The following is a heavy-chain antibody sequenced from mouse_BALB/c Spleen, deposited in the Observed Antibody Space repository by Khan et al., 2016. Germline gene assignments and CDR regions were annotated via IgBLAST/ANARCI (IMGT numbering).Heavy chain of an antibody. Sequence: EVQLVESGGGLVQPGGSMKLSCVASGFTFSNYWMNWVRQSPEKGLEWVAEIRVKYDDYVTHYAESVKGRFTISRYDSKSSVYMQMNNLRADDTGIYYCCILLWGQGTTLTVSS. V-gene: IGHV6-6*02. CDR3: CILL. CDR1: GFTFSNYW. J-gene: IGHJ2*01. CDR2: IRVKYDDYVT.